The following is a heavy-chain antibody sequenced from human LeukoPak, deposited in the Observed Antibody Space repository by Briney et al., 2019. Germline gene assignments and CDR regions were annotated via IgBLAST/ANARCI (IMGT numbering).Heavy chain of an antibody. V-gene: IGHV3-23*01. CDR1: GFTFSSYA. D-gene: IGHD2-2*01. Sequence: GGCLSLFCAASGFTFSSYAMSWVRQARGKGLEWVSAVRGSAGTTYYADSVKGRFTISRDNSKNTLYLQMNSLRAEDTALYYCARTPLVRYFDSWGQGTLVTVPS. CDR3: ARTPLVRYFDS. CDR2: VRGSAGTT. J-gene: IGHJ4*02.